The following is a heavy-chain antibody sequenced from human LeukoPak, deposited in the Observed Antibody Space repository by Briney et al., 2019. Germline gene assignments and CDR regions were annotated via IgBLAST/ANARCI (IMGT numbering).Heavy chain of an antibody. J-gene: IGHJ4*02. CDR1: GLTFDDYA. CDR2: ISWNSGSI. CDR3: AKDSSGYYNYFDY. Sequence: GGSLRLSCAASGLTFDDYAMHWVRQAPGKGLEWVSGISWNSGSIGYADSVKGRFTISRDNAKNSLYLQMNSLGAEDTALYYCAKDSSGYYNYFDYWGQGTLVTVSS. D-gene: IGHD3-22*01. V-gene: IGHV3-9*01.